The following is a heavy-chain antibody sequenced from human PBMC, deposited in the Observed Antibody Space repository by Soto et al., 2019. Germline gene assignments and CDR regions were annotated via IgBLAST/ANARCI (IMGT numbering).Heavy chain of an antibody. V-gene: IGHV3-7*01. Sequence: EVQLVESGGGLVQPGGSLRLSCTASGFTFSDSWMTWVRQAPGKGLEWVARIKPDESEKKYADSVKGRFSISRDNAKNSMYLQMDSLRGEDTAVYYCARDTVTSLTPYQGFYYYGMDVWGQGTTVTVSS. CDR3: ARDTVTSLTPYQGFYYYGMDV. J-gene: IGHJ6*02. D-gene: IGHD2-2*01. CDR2: IKPDESEK. CDR1: GFTFSDSW.